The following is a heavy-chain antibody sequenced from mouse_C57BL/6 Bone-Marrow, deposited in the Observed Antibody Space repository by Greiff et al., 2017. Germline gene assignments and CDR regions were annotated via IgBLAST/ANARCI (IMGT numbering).Heavy chain of an antibody. J-gene: IGHJ2*01. CDR3: TREEDYLDY. CDR2: ISSGGDYI. V-gene: IGHV5-9-1*02. Sequence: EVMLVESGEGLVKPGGSLKLSCAASGFTFSSYAMSWVRQTPEKRLEWVAYISSGGDYIYYADTVQGRFTISRDNARNTLYMQMSSLKSEDTAMYYCTREEDYLDYWGQGTTLTVSS. CDR1: GFTFSSYA.